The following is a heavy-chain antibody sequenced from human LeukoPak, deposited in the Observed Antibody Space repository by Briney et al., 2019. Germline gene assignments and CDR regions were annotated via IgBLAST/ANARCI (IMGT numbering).Heavy chain of an antibody. CDR2: IYYSGST. D-gene: IGHD3-9*01. Sequence: PSETLSLTCTVSGGSISSSSYYWGWIRQPPGKGLEWIGSIYYSGSTYYNPSLKSRVTISVDTSKNQFSLKLSSVTAADTAVYYCARDFGILTGYHDYWGQGTLVTVSS. CDR3: ARDFGILTGYHDY. V-gene: IGHV4-39*07. J-gene: IGHJ4*02. CDR1: GGSISSSSYY.